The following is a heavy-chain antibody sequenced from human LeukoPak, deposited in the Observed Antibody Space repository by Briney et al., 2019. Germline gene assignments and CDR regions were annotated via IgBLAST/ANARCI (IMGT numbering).Heavy chain of an antibody. V-gene: IGHV4-61*08. J-gene: IGHJ3*02. D-gene: IGHD5-18*01. Sequence: SETLSLTCTVSGGSISSGGYYWSWIRQHPGKGLEWIGYIYYSGSTNYNPSLKSRVTISVDTSKNQFSLKLSSVTAADTAVYYCASMGADTAMEYAFDIWGQGTMVTVSS. CDR1: GGSISSGGYY. CDR2: IYYSGST. CDR3: ASMGADTAMEYAFDI.